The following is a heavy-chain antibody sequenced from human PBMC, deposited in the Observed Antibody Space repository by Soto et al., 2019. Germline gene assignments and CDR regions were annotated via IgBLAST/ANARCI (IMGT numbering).Heavy chain of an antibody. CDR3: ATDRWGRIAAAGTYFQH. CDR2: FDPEDGET. J-gene: IGHJ1*01. Sequence: ASVKVSCKVSGYTLTELSMHWVRQAPGKWLEWMGGFDPEDGETIYAQKFQGRVTMTEDTSTDTAYMELSSLRSEDTAVYYCATDRWGRIAAAGTYFQHWGQGTLVTVSS. CDR1: GYTLTELS. V-gene: IGHV1-24*01. D-gene: IGHD6-13*01.